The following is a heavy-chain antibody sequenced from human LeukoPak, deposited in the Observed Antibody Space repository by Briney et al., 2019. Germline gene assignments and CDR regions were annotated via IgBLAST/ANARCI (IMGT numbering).Heavy chain of an antibody. J-gene: IGHJ4*02. CDR2: ISGSGGST. D-gene: IGHD3-3*01. CDR1: GFTFSSYA. CDR3: AKDKGFWGGYSGGYLDY. Sequence: GGSLRLSCAASGFTFSSYAMSWVRQAPGKGLEWVSAISGSGGSTYYADSVKGRFTISRDNSKNTLYLQMNSLRAEDTAVYYCAKDKGFWGGYSGGYLDYWGQGTLVTISS. V-gene: IGHV3-23*01.